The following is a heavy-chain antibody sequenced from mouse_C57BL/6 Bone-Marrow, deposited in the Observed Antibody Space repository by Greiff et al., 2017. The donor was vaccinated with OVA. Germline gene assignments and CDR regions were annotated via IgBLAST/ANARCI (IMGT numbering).Heavy chain of an antibody. J-gene: IGHJ2*01. CDR3: ARGGYYYGSSHY. CDR2: IYPSDSET. Sequence: QVQLQQSGAELARPGASVKLSCKASGYTFTSYWMDWVKQRPGQGLEWIGNIYPSDSETHYNQKFKDKATLTVDKSSSTAYMQLSSLTSEDSAVYYCARGGYYYGSSHYWGQGTTLTVSS. CDR1: GYTFTSYW. D-gene: IGHD1-1*01. V-gene: IGHV1-61*01.